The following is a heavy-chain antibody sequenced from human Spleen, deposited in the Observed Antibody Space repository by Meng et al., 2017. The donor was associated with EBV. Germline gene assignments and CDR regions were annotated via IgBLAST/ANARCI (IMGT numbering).Heavy chain of an antibody. D-gene: IGHD1-1*01. Sequence: QVVLVQSGVKGKKPGASVKALCKASGYIFPGHYMHWVRQAPGQGLEWMGRINPNSGDTNYAQKFQGRVTMTRDKSISTAYLELSGLRSDDTSIYYCARVSTTGWHDSFDPWGQGTLVTVSS. CDR2: INPNSGDT. V-gene: IGHV1-2*06. CDR1: GYIFPGHY. J-gene: IGHJ5*02. CDR3: ARVSTTGWHDSFDP.